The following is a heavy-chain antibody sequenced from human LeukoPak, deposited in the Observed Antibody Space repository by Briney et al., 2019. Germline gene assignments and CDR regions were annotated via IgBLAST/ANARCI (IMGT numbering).Heavy chain of an antibody. CDR3: ARGDRGTGQHFDY. CDR2: IFAGVGT. J-gene: IGHJ4*02. CDR1: GFAVSNNY. V-gene: IGHV3-53*01. Sequence: PGGSLRLSCAASGFAVSNNYMTWVRQAPGKGLEWVSIIFAGVGTYYADSVGGRFTISRDNSQNTLYLQMNSLEAEDAAVYYCARGDRGTGQHFDYWGQGTLVIVS. D-gene: IGHD1-1*01.